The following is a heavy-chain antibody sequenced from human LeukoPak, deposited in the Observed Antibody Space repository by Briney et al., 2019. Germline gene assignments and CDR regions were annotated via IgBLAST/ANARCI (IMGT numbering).Heavy chain of an antibody. D-gene: IGHD2-15*01. CDR2: IDTSDGNT. CDR1: GYTFTTYH. Sequence: ASVKDSCKASGYTFTTYHMHWVRQAPGQGLEWVGMIDTSDGNTNYSQKFLDRVTMTRDTSTSTVYMELSGLRSYDTAVYYCATERSGGTWFDPWGQGTLVTVPS. V-gene: IGHV1-46*01. CDR3: ATERSGGTWFDP. J-gene: IGHJ5*02.